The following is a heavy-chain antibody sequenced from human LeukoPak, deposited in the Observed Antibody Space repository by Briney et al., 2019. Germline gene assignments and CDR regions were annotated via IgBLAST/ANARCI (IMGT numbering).Heavy chain of an antibody. J-gene: IGHJ4*02. D-gene: IGHD2-2*01. Sequence: GGSLRLSCAASGFTFSSYAMSWVRQAPGKGLEWVSAISGSGGSTYYADSVKGRFTISRDNSKNTLYLQMSSLRAEDTAVYYCAKDLALVPSARKYDYWGQGTLVTVSS. V-gene: IGHV3-23*01. CDR1: GFTFSSYA. CDR3: AKDLALVPSARKYDY. CDR2: ISGSGGST.